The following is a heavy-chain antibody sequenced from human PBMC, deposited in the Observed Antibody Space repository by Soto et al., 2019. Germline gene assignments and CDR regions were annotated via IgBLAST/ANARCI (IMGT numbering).Heavy chain of an antibody. Sequence: SETLSLTCAVYGGSFSGYYWSWIRQPPGKGLEWIGEINHSGSTNYNPSLKSRVTISVDTSKNQFSLKLSSVTAADTAVYYCARPTYYGDYERGFDYWGQGTLVTVSS. CDR1: GGSFSGYY. J-gene: IGHJ4*02. CDR2: INHSGST. D-gene: IGHD4-17*01. V-gene: IGHV4-34*01. CDR3: ARPTYYGDYERGFDY.